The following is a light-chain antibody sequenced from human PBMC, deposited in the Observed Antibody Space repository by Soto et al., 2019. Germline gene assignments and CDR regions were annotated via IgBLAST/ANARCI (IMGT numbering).Light chain of an antibody. J-gene: IGKJ4*01. CDR2: DAS. Sequence: DIQMTQSPSSLSASVGDSVTSTCQASQDISNDLHGSQQKPARAPKLLIYDASNLETAGPSRFSGSGSGTDFTFTISSLQPEDIATYYCQQYDNLPLTFGGGTKVDIK. V-gene: IGKV1-33*01. CDR1: QDISND. CDR3: QQYDNLPLT.